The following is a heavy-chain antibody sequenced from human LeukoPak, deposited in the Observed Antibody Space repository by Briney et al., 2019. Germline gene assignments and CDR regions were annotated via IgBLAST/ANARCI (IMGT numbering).Heavy chain of an antibody. Sequence: GGSLRLSCAASGFTFSSYSMNWVRQAPGKGLEWVSSISSSSSYIYYADSVKGRFTISRDNSKNTLYLQMNSLRAEDTAVYYCARGYYDFWSGRFDYWGQGTLVTVSS. CDR3: ARGYYDFWSGRFDY. CDR1: GFTFSSYS. J-gene: IGHJ4*02. CDR2: ISSSSSYI. D-gene: IGHD3-3*01. V-gene: IGHV3-21*01.